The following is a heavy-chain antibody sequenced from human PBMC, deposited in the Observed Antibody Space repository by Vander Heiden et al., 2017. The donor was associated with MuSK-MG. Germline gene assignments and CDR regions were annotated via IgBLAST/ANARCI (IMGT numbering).Heavy chain of an antibody. CDR3: AREGGHYYDSSGYYYGTHDYC. CDR1: GFTFSSYE. V-gene: IGHV3-48*03. J-gene: IGHJ4*02. D-gene: IGHD3-22*01. Sequence: EVQLVESGGGLVQPGGSLRLSCAASGFTFSSYEMNWVRQAPGKGLEWVSYISSSGSTIYYADSVKGRFTISRDNAKNSLYLQMNSLRAEDTAVYYCAREGGHYYDSSGYYYGTHDYCWGQGTLVTVSS. CDR2: ISSSGSTI.